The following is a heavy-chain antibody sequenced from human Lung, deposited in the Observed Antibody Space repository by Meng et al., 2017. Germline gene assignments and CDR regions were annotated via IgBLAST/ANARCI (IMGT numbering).Heavy chain of an antibody. Sequence: QVQLVQSGAEVKKPGASVKGSCKASGYTFPDYWLHWVRRAPGQGLEWMGRINPKSGDTHYAQRFQGRVTMTGDTSISTAYMELSGLRSDDTAMYYCARDEDISAADKLFGDYWGQGTLVTVSS. CDR2: INPKSGDT. CDR3: ARDEDISAADKLFGDY. D-gene: IGHD6-13*01. V-gene: IGHV1-2*06. CDR1: GYTFPDYW. J-gene: IGHJ4*02.